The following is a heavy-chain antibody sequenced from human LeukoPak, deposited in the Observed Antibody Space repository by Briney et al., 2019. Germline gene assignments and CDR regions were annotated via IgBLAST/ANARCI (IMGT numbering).Heavy chain of an antibody. V-gene: IGHV3-23*01. J-gene: IGHJ2*01. CDR1: GFTFGSYD. CDR2: SGGDGGST. CDR3: AKALNYWYFDL. Sequence: GGSLRLSCAASGFTFGSYDMSWVRQAPGKGLEWVSASGGDGGSTYADSVKGRFTISRDNSKNTLYLQMNSLRAEDTATYYCAKALNYWYFDLWGRSNLVTVSS.